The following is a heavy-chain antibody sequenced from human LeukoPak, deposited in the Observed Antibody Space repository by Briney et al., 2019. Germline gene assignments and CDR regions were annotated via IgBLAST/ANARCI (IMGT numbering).Heavy chain of an antibody. CDR1: GGTFSSYA. Sequence: GSSVKVSCKASGGTFSSYAISWVRQAPGQGLEWMGGIIPIFGTANYAQKFQGRVTITADESTSTAYMKLSSLRSEDTAVYYCARENGYTHQGWFDPWGQGTLVTVSS. CDR3: ARENGYTHQGWFDP. D-gene: IGHD5-18*01. J-gene: IGHJ5*02. CDR2: IIPIFGTA. V-gene: IGHV1-69*01.